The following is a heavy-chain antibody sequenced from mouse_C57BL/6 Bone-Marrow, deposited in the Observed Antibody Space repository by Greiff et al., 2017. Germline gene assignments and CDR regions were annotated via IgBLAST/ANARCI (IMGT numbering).Heavy chain of an antibody. V-gene: IGHV1-53*01. CDR1: GYTFTSYW. CDR3: AVYYDYEGLYYYAMDY. CDR2: INPSNGGT. Sequence: QVQLQQPGTELVKPGASVKLSCKASGYTFTSYWMHWVKQRPGQGLEWIGNINPSNGGTNYNEKFKSKATLTVDKSSSTAYMQLSSLTSEDSAVYYCAVYYDYEGLYYYAMDYWGQGTSVTVSS. D-gene: IGHD2-4*01. J-gene: IGHJ4*01.